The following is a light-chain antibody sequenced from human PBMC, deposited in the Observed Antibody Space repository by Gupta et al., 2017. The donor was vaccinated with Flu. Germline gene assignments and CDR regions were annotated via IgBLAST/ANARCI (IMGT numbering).Light chain of an antibody. Sequence: AIRMTQYPFSLSASVGDRVTITCWASQGISSYLAWYQQKPAKAPKLFIYYASSLQSGVPSRFSGSGSGTDYTRTISSLQPEDWATDYCQQLFGQGTKLEIK. CDR3: QQL. J-gene: IGKJ2*01. V-gene: IGKV1D-43*01. CDR1: QGISSY. CDR2: YAS.